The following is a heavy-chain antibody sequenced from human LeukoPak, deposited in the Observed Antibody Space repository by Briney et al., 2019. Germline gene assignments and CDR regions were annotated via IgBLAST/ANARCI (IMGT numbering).Heavy chain of an antibody. CDR1: GGSIRTSNW. CDR2: IYPSGST. D-gene: IGHD6-6*01. V-gene: IGHV4-4*02. Sequence: SETLSLTCAVSGGSIRTSNWGSWVRQPPGQGLEWIGTIYPSGSTIYNPSLKSRVTISVDTSKNQFSLTLSSVTAAATAVYYCARGYSSSSEVFDYWGQGTLVTVPS. J-gene: IGHJ4*02. CDR3: ARGYSSSSEVFDY.